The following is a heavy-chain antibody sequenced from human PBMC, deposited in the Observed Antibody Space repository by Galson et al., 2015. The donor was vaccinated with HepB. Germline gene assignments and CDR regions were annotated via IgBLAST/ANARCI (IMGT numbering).Heavy chain of an antibody. Sequence: SVKVSCKASGYTFTSYGISWVRQAPGQGLEWMGWISAYNGNTNYAQKLQGRVTMTTDTSTSTAYMELRSLRSDDTAVYYCAREGCSSTSCLINWFDPWGQGTMVTVSS. CDR1: GYTFTSYG. D-gene: IGHD2-2*01. V-gene: IGHV1-18*01. J-gene: IGHJ5*01. CDR3: AREGCSSTSCLINWFDP. CDR2: ISAYNGNT.